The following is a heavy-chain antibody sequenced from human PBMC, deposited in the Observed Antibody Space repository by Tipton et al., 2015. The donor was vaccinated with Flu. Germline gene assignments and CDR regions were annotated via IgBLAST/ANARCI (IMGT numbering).Heavy chain of an antibody. J-gene: IGHJ4*02. Sequence: TLSLTCTVSGGSISSYYWSWIRQPPGKGLEWIGYIYYNGNTNYNPSLKSRVTISVDTSKNQFSLKVSSVTAADTAVYYCARGLPLGYWGQGTLVTVSS. V-gene: IGHV4-59*01. CDR2: IYYNGNT. CDR3: ARGLPLGY. CDR1: GGSISSYY.